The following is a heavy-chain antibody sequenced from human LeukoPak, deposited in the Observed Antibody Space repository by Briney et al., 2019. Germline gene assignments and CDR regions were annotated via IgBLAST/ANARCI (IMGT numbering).Heavy chain of an antibody. Sequence: GGSLRLSCAASGFTFISHGMHWVRQAPGKGLEWVAVISYDGSNKYYADSVKGRFTISRDNSKNTLYLQMNSLRAEDTAVYYCARDEAAAGPIDYWGQGTLVTVSS. CDR1: GFTFISHG. CDR2: ISYDGSNK. CDR3: ARDEAAAGPIDY. V-gene: IGHV3-30*19. J-gene: IGHJ4*02. D-gene: IGHD6-13*01.